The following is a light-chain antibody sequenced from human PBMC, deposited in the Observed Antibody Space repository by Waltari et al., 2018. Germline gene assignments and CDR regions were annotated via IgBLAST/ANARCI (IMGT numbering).Light chain of an antibody. J-gene: IGKJ5*01. Sequence: DIQMTQSPSSLSASLVDRVTITCLASQSISSYLNWYQQKPGKAPKLLIYAASSLQSGVPSRFSGSGSGTDFTLTISSRQPEDFATYYCQQSYSTPPAFGQGTRLEIK. CDR1: QSISSY. CDR3: QQSYSTPPA. CDR2: AAS. V-gene: IGKV1-39*01.